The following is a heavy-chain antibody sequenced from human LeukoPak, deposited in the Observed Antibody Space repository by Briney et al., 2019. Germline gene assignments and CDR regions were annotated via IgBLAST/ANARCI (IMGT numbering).Heavy chain of an antibody. CDR3: ARTCPLLYCSSSFFDP. CDR2: IIPIFGTA. J-gene: IGHJ5*02. CDR1: GGTFSSYA. Sequence: GASVKVSCKASGGTFSSYAISWVRQAPGQGLEWMGGIIPIFGTANYAQKFQGRVTITADESTSTAYMELSSLRSEDTAVYYCARTCPLLYCSSSFFDPWGRGTLVTVSS. V-gene: IGHV1-69*13. D-gene: IGHD2-2*01.